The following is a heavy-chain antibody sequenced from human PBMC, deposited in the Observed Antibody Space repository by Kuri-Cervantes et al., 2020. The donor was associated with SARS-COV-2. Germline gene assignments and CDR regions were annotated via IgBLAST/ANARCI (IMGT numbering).Heavy chain of an antibody. CDR3: ARSGDYGGYYFDY. CDR1: GGSISSSSYY. V-gene: IGHV4-39*01. CDR2: IYYSGST. Sequence: GSLRLSCTVSGGSISSSSYYWGWIRQPPGKGLEWIGSIYYSGSTYYNPSLKRRVTISVDTSKNQFSLKLSSVTAADTAVYYCARSGDYGGYYFDYWGQETLVTVSS. J-gene: IGHJ4*02. D-gene: IGHD4-23*01.